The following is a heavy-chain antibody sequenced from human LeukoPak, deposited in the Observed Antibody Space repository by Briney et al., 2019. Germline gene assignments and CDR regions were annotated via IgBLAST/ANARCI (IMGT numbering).Heavy chain of an antibody. CDR2: ISGSGGST. Sequence: GSLRLSCAASGFTFSSYAMSWVRRAPGKGLEWVSAISGSGGSTYYADSVKGRFTISRDNSKNTLYLQMNSLRAEDTAVYYCAKNPDYGDFCDYWGQGTLVTVSS. J-gene: IGHJ4*02. V-gene: IGHV3-23*01. CDR1: GFTFSSYA. D-gene: IGHD4-17*01. CDR3: AKNPDYGDFCDY.